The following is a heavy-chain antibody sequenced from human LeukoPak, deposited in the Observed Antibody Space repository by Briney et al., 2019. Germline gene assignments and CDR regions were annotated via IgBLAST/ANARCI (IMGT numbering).Heavy chain of an antibody. CDR1: GLTFRNFW. V-gene: IGHV3-7*01. CDR3: ARSYGHSIDY. J-gene: IGHJ4*02. D-gene: IGHD3-10*01. CDR2: IKQDGSGQ. Sequence: GGSLRLSCAASGLTFRNFWMCWVRQAPGKGLEWAATIKQDGSGQYYVDSVKGRFTISRDNAQNSLYLQMNNLGAEDTAVYYCARSYGHSIDYWGQGTLVTVSS.